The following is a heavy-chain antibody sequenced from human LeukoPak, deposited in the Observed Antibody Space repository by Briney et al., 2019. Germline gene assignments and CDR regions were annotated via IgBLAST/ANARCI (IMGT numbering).Heavy chain of an antibody. Sequence: SETLSLTCTVSGGSISSSSYYWGWIRQPPGKGLEWIGSIYYSGSTYYNPSLKSRVTISVDTSKNQFSLKLSSVTAADTAVYYCARSTFIPTYYDFWSGSPSSYGMDVWGQGTTVTVSS. D-gene: IGHD3-3*01. J-gene: IGHJ6*02. CDR2: IYYSGST. V-gene: IGHV4-39*01. CDR1: GGSISSSSYY. CDR3: ARSTFIPTYYDFWSGSPSSYGMDV.